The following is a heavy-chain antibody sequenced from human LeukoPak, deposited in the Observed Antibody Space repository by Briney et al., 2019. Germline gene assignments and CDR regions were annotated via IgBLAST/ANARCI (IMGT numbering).Heavy chain of an antibody. J-gene: IGHJ3*02. CDR3: ARARPKDAFDI. Sequence: GGSLRLSCAASGFTFSSYWMHWVRQAPGKGLVWVSRINSDGSNIAYADSVKGRFTISRDNAKNTLYLQMNSLRAEDTAVYYCARARPKDAFDIWGQGTMVTVSS. CDR2: INSDGSNI. V-gene: IGHV3-74*01. CDR1: GFTFSSYW.